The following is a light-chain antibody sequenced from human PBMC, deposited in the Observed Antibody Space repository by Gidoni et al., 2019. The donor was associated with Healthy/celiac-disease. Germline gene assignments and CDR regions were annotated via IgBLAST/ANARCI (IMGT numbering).Light chain of an antibody. Sequence: ENVLPQSPGTLTLSPGERATLSCRASQSISSSSLAWYQQKPGQTPRLLIYGASSRATGIPDRFSGSGSGTDFTLTISRLEPEDSAVYYCQQYGSSLRTFGQGTKLEI. CDR1: QSISSSS. CDR2: GAS. J-gene: IGKJ2*01. V-gene: IGKV3-20*01. CDR3: QQYGSSLRT.